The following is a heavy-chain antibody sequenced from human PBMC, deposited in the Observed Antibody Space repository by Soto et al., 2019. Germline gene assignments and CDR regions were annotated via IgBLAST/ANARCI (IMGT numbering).Heavy chain of an antibody. CDR2: ISGSGCST. CDR1: GFTFSSYA. CDR3: AKNNAPYSSSPNAFDI. V-gene: IGHV3-23*01. Sequence: GGSLRLSCAASGFTFSSYAMSWVRQAPGKGLEWVSDISGSGCSTYYADSVKGRFTISRDNSKNTLYLQMNSLRAEDTAVYYCAKNNAPYSSSPNAFDIWGQGTMVTVSS. D-gene: IGHD6-6*01. J-gene: IGHJ3*02.